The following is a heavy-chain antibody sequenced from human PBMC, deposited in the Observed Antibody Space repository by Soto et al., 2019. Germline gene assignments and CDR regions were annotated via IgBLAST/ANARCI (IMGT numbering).Heavy chain of an antibody. CDR3: AKDRQADGIWTFDS. CDR2: ISVRGDT. Sequence: PGGSLRLSCAASGFSLSNYAMSWVRQAPGKGLEWVSVISVRGDTFTAGAVKDRFTISRDNSKNTLHLQMNSLRVEDTAVYYCAKDRQADGIWTFDSWSQGTLVTVSS. CDR1: GFSLSNYA. D-gene: IGHD2-8*01. J-gene: IGHJ4*02. V-gene: IGHV3-23*01.